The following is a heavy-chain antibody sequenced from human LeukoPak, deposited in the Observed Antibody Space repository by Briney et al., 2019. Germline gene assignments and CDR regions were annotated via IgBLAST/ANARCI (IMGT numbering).Heavy chain of an antibody. D-gene: IGHD3-10*01. CDR1: GFTFSSYW. CDR2: IKQDGSEK. CDR3: ARGSGLWFGKLGY. Sequence: GGSLRLSCAASGFTFSSYWMSWVRQAPGKGLEWVANIKQDGSEKYYVESVKGRFTISRDNAKNSLYLQMNSLRAEDTAVYYCARGSGLWFGKLGYWGQGTLVTVSS. V-gene: IGHV3-7*04. J-gene: IGHJ4*02.